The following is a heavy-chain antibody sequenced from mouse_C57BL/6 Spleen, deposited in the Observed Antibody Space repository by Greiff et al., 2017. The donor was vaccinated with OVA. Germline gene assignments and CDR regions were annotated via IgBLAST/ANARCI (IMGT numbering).Heavy chain of an antibody. CDR1: GFTFSSYG. Sequence: EVKVVESGGDLVKPGGSLKLSCAASGFTFSSYGMSWVRQTPDKRLEWVATISSGGRYTYYPDSVKGRFTISRDNAKNTLYRQMSSLKAEDTVMYYCARQGYGSSSEGFAYWGQGTLVTVSA. CDR2: ISSGGRYT. V-gene: IGHV5-6*01. D-gene: IGHD1-1*01. J-gene: IGHJ3*01. CDR3: ARQGYGSSSEGFAY.